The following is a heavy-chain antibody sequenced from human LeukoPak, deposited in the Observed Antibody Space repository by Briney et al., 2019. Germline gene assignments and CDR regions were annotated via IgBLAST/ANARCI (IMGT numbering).Heavy chain of an antibody. J-gene: IGHJ4*02. V-gene: IGHV3-23*01. CDR1: GFTFRSYA. D-gene: IGHD5-12*01. CDR3: AKDTRGYDRPGDY. CDR2: ISGSGSST. Sequence: GGSLRLSCAASGFTFRSYAMDWVRQAPGKGLEWVSAISGSGSSTFYADSVKGRFTISRDNSENTVYLQMNSLRAEDTAVYYCAKDTRGYDRPGDYWGQGTLVTVSS.